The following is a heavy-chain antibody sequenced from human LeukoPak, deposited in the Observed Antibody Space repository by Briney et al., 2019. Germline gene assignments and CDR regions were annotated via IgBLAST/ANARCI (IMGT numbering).Heavy chain of an antibody. CDR1: GGSISSYY. D-gene: IGHD3-10*01. CDR2: IYYSGST. V-gene: IGHV4-59*08. J-gene: IGHJ5*02. CDR3: AVWFGELSGWFDP. Sequence: SEPPSLPFPVSGGSISSYYWSWIRQPPGKGLEWIGYIYYSGSTNYNPSLKSRVTISVDTSKNQFSLKLSSVTAADTAVYYGAVWFGELSGWFDPWGQGTLVTVSS.